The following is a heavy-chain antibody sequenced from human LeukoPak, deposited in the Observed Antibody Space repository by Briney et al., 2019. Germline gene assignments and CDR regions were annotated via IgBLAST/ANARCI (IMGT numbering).Heavy chain of an antibody. CDR2: MNPKSGNT. CDR3: ARVWGAIDY. V-gene: IGHV1-8*02. CDR1: GYTFTSYG. Sequence: GASVTVSFTASGYTFTSYGISWVRQAPGQGLEWMGWMNPKSGNTGSAQRFQGRVTMTRDTSISTAYMELSSLRSEDTAVYYCARVWGAIDYWGQGTLVTVSS. J-gene: IGHJ4*02. D-gene: IGHD1-26*01.